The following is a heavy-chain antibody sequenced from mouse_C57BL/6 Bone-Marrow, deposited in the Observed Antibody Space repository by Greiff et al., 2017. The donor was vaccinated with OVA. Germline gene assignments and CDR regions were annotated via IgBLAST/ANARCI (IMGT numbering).Heavy chain of an antibody. CDR3: ARVFRMYFDY. Sequence: EVQRVESGPGLVKPSQSLSLTCSVTGYSITSGYYWNWIRQFPGNKLEWMGYISYDGSNKYNPSLKNRIPITRDTSKNQFFLKLNSVTTEDTATYYCARVFRMYFDYWGQGTTLTVSS. CDR1: GYSITSGYY. CDR2: ISYDGSN. V-gene: IGHV3-6*01. J-gene: IGHJ2*01. D-gene: IGHD2-10*02.